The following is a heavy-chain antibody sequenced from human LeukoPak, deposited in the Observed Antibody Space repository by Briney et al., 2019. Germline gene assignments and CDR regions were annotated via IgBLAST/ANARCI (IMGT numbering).Heavy chain of an antibody. J-gene: IGHJ4*02. V-gene: IGHV4-30-2*01. CDR3: AREGPNRSIDY. CDR1: GGSISSGGYS. CDR2: IYHSGST. Sequence: KPSETLSLTCAVSGGSISSGGYSWSWIRQPPGKGLEWIGYIYHSGSTYYNPSLKSRVTISVDRSKNQFSLKLSSVTAADTAVYYCAREGPNRSIDYWGQGTLVTVSS. D-gene: IGHD3-10*01.